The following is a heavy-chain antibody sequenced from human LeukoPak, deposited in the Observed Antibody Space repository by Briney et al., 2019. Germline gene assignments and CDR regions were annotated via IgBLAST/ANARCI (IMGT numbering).Heavy chain of an antibody. Sequence: SETLSLTCAVYGGSFSGYYWSWIRQPPGKGLEWIGEINHSGSTNYNPSLKSRVTISVDTSKNQFSLKLSSVTAADTAVYYCARRKWDYGSGSYFPSYYYYYMDVWGKGTTVTISS. CDR1: GGSFSGYY. CDR2: INHSGST. V-gene: IGHV4-34*01. D-gene: IGHD3-10*01. CDR3: ARRKWDYGSGSYFPSYYYYYMDV. J-gene: IGHJ6*03.